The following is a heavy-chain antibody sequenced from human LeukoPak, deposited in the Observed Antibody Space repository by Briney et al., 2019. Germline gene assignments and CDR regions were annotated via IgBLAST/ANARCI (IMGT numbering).Heavy chain of an antibody. Sequence: GGSLRLSCAAYEFTFSNYDMHWVRQAPGKGLEYVSGISYNGGSTYYANSVRGRFTISRDNSKNTLYLQMGSLRPEDMAVYYCARVNSSSSYDYWGQGSLVTVSS. CDR1: EFTFSNYD. V-gene: IGHV3-64*01. J-gene: IGHJ4*02. CDR3: ARVNSSSSYDY. D-gene: IGHD6-13*01. CDR2: ISYNGGST.